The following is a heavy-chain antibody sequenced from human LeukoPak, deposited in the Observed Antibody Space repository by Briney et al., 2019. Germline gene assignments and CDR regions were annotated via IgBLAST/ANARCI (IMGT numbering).Heavy chain of an antibody. CDR1: GFTVSSSY. Sequence: PGGSLRLSCAAPGFTVSSSYMSWVRQAPGKGLEWVSVIYSDGSTYYADSVKGRFTISRDNSKNMLYLQMNSLRAEDTAVYYCARDKFAGAWLQGFDYWGQGTLITVSS. V-gene: IGHV3-53*01. CDR3: ARDKFAGAWLQGFDY. CDR2: IYSDGST. J-gene: IGHJ4*02. D-gene: IGHD5-24*01.